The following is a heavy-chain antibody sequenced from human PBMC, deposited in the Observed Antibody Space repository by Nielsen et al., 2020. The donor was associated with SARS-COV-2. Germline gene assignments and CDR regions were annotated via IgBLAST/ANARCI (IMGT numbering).Heavy chain of an antibody. CDR2: ISYDGSNK. D-gene: IGHD2-8*02. J-gene: IGHJ4*02. CDR1: GFTFSSYG. CDR3: AKVTGPTSDY. Sequence: GESLKISCAASGFTFSSYGMHWVRQAPGKGLEWVAVISYDGSNKYYADSVKGRSTISRDNSKNTLYLQMNSLRAEDTAVYYCAKVTGPTSDYWGQGTLVTVSS. V-gene: IGHV3-30*18.